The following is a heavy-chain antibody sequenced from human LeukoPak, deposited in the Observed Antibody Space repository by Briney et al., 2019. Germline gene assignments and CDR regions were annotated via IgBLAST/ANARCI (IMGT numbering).Heavy chain of an antibody. CDR1: GGSISSSF. D-gene: IGHD3-22*01. CDR3: ARAQYYYDRTTFDP. Sequence: SETLSLTCTVSGGSISSSFWSWIRQPPGKGLEWIGYVYYSGRTNYNPSLKSRVTISVDTSKNQFSLKLSSVTAADTAVYYCARAQYYYDRTTFDPWGRGTLVTVSS. CDR2: VYYSGRT. J-gene: IGHJ5*02. V-gene: IGHV4-59*01.